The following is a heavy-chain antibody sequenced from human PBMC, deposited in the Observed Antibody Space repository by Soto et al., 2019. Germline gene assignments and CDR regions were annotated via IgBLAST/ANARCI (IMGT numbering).Heavy chain of an antibody. D-gene: IGHD3-22*01. Sequence: PSETLSLTCAVSGYSIRSGYYWGWIRQPPGKGLEWIGSIYHSGSTYYNPSLKSRVTISVDTSKNQISLKLSSVTAADTAVYYCARDVDYDTNGYDYFDDWGQGTLVTVSS. J-gene: IGHJ4*02. V-gene: IGHV4-38-2*02. CDR1: GYSIRSGYY. CDR3: ARDVDYDTNGYDYFDD. CDR2: IYHSGST.